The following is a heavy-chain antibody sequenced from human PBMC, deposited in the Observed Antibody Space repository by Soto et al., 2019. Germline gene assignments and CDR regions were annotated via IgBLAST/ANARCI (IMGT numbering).Heavy chain of an antibody. CDR2: INWNSGSI. Sequence: PWWSLRLSCSASVFTFDDYAMHWFRQVPGKGLEWVSGINWNSGSIGYGDSVKGRFAISRDNAKNSLHLQMNSLSAEDTAFYYCVKDESINWYSGHFRHWGQGTLVTVSS. J-gene: IGHJ1*01. V-gene: IGHV3-9*01. CDR3: VKDESINWYSGHFRH. D-gene: IGHD6-13*01. CDR1: VFTFDDYA.